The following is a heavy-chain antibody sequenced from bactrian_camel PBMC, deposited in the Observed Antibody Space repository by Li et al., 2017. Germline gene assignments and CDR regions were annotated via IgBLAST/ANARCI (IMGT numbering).Heavy chain of an antibody. CDR3: ALDGQGNQ. CDR1: GFPFERHA. D-gene: IGHD3*01. CDR2: SNALGGRI. J-gene: IGHJ4*01. V-gene: IGHV3S31*01. Sequence: VQLVESGGGLVQPGGSLNLSCATSGFPFERHAMFWVRQAPGKRLEWVATSNALGGRIYYAAPVKGRFIISRDDAKSTLYLQLDNLKMDDTAMYYCALDGQGNQRGRGTQVTVSS.